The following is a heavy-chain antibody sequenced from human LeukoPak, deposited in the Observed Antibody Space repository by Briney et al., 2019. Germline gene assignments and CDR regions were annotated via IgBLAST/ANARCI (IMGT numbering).Heavy chain of an antibody. D-gene: IGHD6-6*01. Sequence: PGGSLRLSCAASGFIFSDYYMSWIRQTPGKGLEWISYINNSDNDIYYAGSVKGRFTISRDNTRNSLFLQMNSLRPDDTAVYYCASGSSSVGYWGQGTLVTVSP. J-gene: IGHJ4*02. CDR1: GFIFSDYY. CDR2: INNSDNDI. CDR3: ASGSSSVGY. V-gene: IGHV3-11*01.